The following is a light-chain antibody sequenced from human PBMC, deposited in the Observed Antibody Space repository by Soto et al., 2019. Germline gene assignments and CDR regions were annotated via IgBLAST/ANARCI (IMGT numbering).Light chain of an antibody. CDR2: RAS. J-gene: IGKJ4*01. CDR3: QQYNNWPRAT. CDR1: QSISSN. V-gene: IGKV3-15*01. Sequence: LMTQSPAILSASPGERATLSCRASQSISSNLAWYQQKPGQAPRLLMFRASTRATGFPARFSGSGSGTEFNLTISSLQSEDFAVYYCQQYNNWPRATFGGGTKVDIK.